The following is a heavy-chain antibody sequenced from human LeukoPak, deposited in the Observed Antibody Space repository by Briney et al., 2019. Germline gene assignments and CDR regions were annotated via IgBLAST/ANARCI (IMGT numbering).Heavy chain of an antibody. CDR2: INHSGSA. D-gene: IGHD4-17*01. CDR1: GGSFSGYY. Sequence: PSETLSLTCAVSGGSFSGYYWTWIRQPPGKGLEWIGEINHSGSANYNPSLKSRVTISLDTSKSQFSLKLSSVTAADTAVYYCARGQGTVTTHWGQGTLVTVSS. J-gene: IGHJ4*02. V-gene: IGHV4-34*01. CDR3: ARGQGTVTTH.